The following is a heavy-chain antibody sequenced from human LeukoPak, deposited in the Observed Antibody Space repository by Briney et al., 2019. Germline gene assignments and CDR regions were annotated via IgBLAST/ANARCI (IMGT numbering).Heavy chain of an antibody. CDR3: ARGLGYCSSTSCLEDY. CDR2: INRRGST. V-gene: IGHV4-34*01. D-gene: IGHD2-2*01. CDR1: GVSFSGYY. Sequence: SETLSLTCAVYGVSFSGYYWSWIRQPPGKGLEWIGEINRRGSTNYNPSLKSRVIISVDTSKNQFSLKLSSVTAADTAVYYCARGLGYCSSTSCLEDYWGQGTLVTVSS. J-gene: IGHJ4*02.